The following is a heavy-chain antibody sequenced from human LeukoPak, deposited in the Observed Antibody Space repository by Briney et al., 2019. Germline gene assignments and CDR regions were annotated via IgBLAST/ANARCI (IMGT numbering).Heavy chain of an antibody. CDR2: ISSSSSTI. J-gene: IGHJ4*02. V-gene: IGHV3-48*02. CDR1: GFTSSSYS. D-gene: IGHD6-13*01. CDR3: ARDGYSSSWYDYYFDY. Sequence: PGGSLRLSCAASGFTSSSYSMNWVRQAPGKGLEWVSYISSSSSTIYYADSVKGRFTISRDNAKNSLYLQMNSLRDEDTAVYCCARDGYSSSWYDYYFDYWGQGTLVTVSS.